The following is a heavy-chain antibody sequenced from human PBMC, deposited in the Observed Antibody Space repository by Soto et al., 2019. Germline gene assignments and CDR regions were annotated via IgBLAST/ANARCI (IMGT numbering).Heavy chain of an antibody. CDR2: ISYDGSNK. Sequence: GGSLRLSCAACGFTFSSYGIHWVRQAPGKGLEWVAVISYDGSNKYYADSVKGRFTISRDNSKNTLYLQMNSLRAEDTAVYYCAKDCGATSPPFDYWAQGTLVAVSS. D-gene: IGHD1-26*01. CDR1: GFTFSSYG. V-gene: IGHV3-30*18. CDR3: AKDCGATSPPFDY. J-gene: IGHJ4*01.